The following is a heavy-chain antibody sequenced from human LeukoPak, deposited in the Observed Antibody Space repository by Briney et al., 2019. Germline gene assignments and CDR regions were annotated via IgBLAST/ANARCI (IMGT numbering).Heavy chain of an antibody. Sequence: GSVKVSCKASGDTFTNYDINWVRQANGQGLEWMGWMNPNSGNTGYAQKFQGRVTMTTNTSISTAYMELSSLRSEDTAVYYCARAVRDGRIVGASYYFDYWGQGTLVTAPS. J-gene: IGHJ4*02. CDR1: GDTFTNYD. CDR3: ARAVRDGRIVGASYYFDY. D-gene: IGHD1-26*01. V-gene: IGHV1-8*01. CDR2: MNPNSGNT.